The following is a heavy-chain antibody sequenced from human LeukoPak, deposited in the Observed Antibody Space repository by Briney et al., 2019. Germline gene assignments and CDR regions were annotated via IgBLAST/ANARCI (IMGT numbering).Heavy chain of an antibody. V-gene: IGHV4-34*01. CDR3: ARGRITGTTCPMDV. Sequence: PSETLSFTCGIYGGSYSGYYWTWVRQPPGKGLEWIGEINHGGSTNYNPSLKSRVTISVDTSKNQFSLKLNSVTAADTAVYYCARGRITGTTCPMDVWGKGTAVTVSS. CDR2: INHGGST. D-gene: IGHD1-7*01. J-gene: IGHJ6*03. CDR1: GGSYSGYY.